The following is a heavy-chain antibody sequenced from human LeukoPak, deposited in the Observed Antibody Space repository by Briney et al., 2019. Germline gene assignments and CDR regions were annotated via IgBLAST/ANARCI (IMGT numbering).Heavy chain of an antibody. CDR3: ATGPPRDYGSGSFYYYGMDV. CDR2: FDPEDGET. CDR1: GYTLTELS. D-gene: IGHD3-10*01. Sequence: ASVKVSCKVSGYTLTELSMHWVRQAPGKGLEWMGGFDPEDGETIYAQKFQGRVTMTEDTSTDTAYVELSSLRSEDTAVYYCATGPPRDYGSGSFYYYGMDVWGQGTTVTVSS. J-gene: IGHJ6*02. V-gene: IGHV1-24*01.